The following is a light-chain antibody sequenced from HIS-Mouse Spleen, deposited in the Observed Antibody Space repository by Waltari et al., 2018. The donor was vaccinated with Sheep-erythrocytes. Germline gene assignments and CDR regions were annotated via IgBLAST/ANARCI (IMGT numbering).Light chain of an antibody. V-gene: IGLV3-25*03. Sequence: SYELTQPPSVSVSPGQTDRITCSGDALPKPYASWYQQKPGQAPVLVIYKDSERPSGIPERFSGSSSGTTVTLTISGVQAEDEADYYCQSADSSGTYVVFGGGTKLTVL. J-gene: IGLJ2*01. CDR1: ALPKPY. CDR3: QSADSSGTYVV. CDR2: KDS.